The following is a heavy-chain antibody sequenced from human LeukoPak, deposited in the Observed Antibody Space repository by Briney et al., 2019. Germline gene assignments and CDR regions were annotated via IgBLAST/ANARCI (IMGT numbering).Heavy chain of an antibody. CDR3: ATATPAVARGVFDY. V-gene: IGHV1-69*06. Sequence: ASVKVSCKASGGTFISYAISWVRQAPGQGLEWMGGIIPIFGTANYAQKFQGRVTMTEDTSTDTAYMELSSLRSEDTAVYYCATATPAVARGVFDYRGQGALGTVSS. D-gene: IGHD6-19*01. CDR1: GGTFISYA. J-gene: IGHJ4*02. CDR2: IIPIFGTA.